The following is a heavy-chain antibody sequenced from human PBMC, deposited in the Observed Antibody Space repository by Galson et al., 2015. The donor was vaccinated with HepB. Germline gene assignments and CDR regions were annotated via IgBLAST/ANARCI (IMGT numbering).Heavy chain of an antibody. J-gene: IGHJ5*02. CDR1: GGSISSYY. CDR3: ARFPISQGSGEEAAAQNNWFDP. CDR2: IYYSGST. D-gene: IGHD6-13*01. Sequence: ETLSLTCTVSGGSISSYYWSWIRQPPGKGLEWIGYIYYSGSTNYNPSLKSRVTISVDTSKNQFSLKLSSVTAADTAVYYCARFPISQGSGEEAAAQNNWFDPWGQGTLVTVSS. V-gene: IGHV4-59*08.